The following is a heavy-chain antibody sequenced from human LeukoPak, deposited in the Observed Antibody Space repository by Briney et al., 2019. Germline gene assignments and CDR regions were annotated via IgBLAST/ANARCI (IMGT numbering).Heavy chain of an antibody. D-gene: IGHD3-10*01. J-gene: IGHJ4*02. Sequence: PVKVSCKASGGTFSSYAISWVRQAPGQGLEWMGGIIPIFGTANYAQKFQGRVTITADESTSTAYMELSSLRSEDTAVYYCASSRLTWEYGSGGYGFDYWGQGTLVTVSS. CDR3: ASSRLTWEYGSGGYGFDY. V-gene: IGHV1-69*13. CDR1: GGTFSSYA. CDR2: IIPIFGTA.